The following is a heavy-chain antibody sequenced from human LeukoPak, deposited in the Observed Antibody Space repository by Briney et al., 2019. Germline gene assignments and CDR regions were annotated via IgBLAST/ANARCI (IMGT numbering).Heavy chain of an antibody. D-gene: IGHD3-10*01. J-gene: IGHJ4*02. CDR2: IRSKAYGGTT. CDR1: GFTFGDYA. V-gene: IGHV3-49*04. Sequence: GGSLRLSCTASGFTFGDYAMNWVRQAPGKGLEWVGFIRSKAYGGTTEYAASVKGRFTISRDDSKSIGYLQMNSLKTEDTAVYYCTRDGSGSYNHPPGDYWGQGTLVTVSS. CDR3: TRDGSGSYNHPPGDY.